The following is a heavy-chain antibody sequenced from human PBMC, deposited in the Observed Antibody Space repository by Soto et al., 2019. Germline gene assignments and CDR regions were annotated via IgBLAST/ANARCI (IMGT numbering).Heavy chain of an antibody. Sequence: PGGSLRLSCAASGFTFSSYSMNWVRQAPGKGLEWVSSISSSSSYIYYADSVKGRFTISRDNAKNSLYLQMNSLRAEDTAVYYCTRPRKTIARSSSGFPLCFDIWGQGTMVTVSS. CDR3: TRPRKTIARSSSGFPLCFDI. CDR2: ISSSSSYI. V-gene: IGHV3-21*01. D-gene: IGHD6-6*01. J-gene: IGHJ3*02. CDR1: GFTFSSYS.